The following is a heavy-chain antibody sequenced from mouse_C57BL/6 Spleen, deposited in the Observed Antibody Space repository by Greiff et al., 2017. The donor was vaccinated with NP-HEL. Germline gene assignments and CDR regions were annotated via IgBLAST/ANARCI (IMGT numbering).Heavy chain of an antibody. Sequence: VQLQQSGPELVKPGASVKISCKASGYSFTGYYMNWVKQSPEKSLEWIGEINPSTGGTTYNQKFKAKATLTVDKSSSTAYMQLKSLTSEDSAVYYCARIHGSNHYYAMDYWGQGTSVTVSS. D-gene: IGHD1-1*01. V-gene: IGHV1-42*01. CDR2: INPSTGGT. CDR1: GYSFTGYY. J-gene: IGHJ4*01. CDR3: ARIHGSNHYYAMDY.